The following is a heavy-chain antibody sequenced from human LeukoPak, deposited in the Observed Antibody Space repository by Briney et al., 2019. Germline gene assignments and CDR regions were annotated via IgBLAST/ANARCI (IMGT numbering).Heavy chain of an antibody. D-gene: IGHD2-15*01. CDR3: ARQNLGVVAATLRWFDP. V-gene: IGHV4-39*01. CDR1: GGSISSSSYY. J-gene: IGHJ5*02. Sequence: PSETLSLTCTVSGGSISSSSYYWGWIRQPPGKGLEWIGSIYYSGSTYYNPSLKSRVTISVDTSKNQFSLKLSSVTAADTAVYYCARQNLGVVAATLRWFDPWGQGTLVTVSS. CDR2: IYYSGST.